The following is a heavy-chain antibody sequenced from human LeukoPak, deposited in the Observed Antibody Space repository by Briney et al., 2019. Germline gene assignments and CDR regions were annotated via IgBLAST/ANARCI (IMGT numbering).Heavy chain of an antibody. J-gene: IGHJ6*03. V-gene: IGHV3-53*01. CDR3: ARGVGNSPYYYYYYMDV. CDR2: IYSGGST. Sequence: GGSLRLSCVVSGFTLSSYSMNWVRQAPGKGLEWVSVIYSGGSTYYADSVKGRFTISRDNSKNTLYLQMNSLRAEDTAVYYCARGVGNSPYYYYYYMDVWGKGTTVTVSS. D-gene: IGHD4-23*01. CDR1: GFTLSSYS.